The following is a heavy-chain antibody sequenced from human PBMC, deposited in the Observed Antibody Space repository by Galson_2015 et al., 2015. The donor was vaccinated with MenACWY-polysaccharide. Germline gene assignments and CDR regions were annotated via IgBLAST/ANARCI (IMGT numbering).Heavy chain of an antibody. J-gene: IGHJ6*03. CDR3: ARDACRSQNCVDYYRYYMDG. V-gene: IGHV3-30*04. D-gene: IGHD4-17*01. Sequence: SLRLSCAASGFSFHNYAIHWVRQVPGKGLDWVTLISDDGTKKYYAESVKGRFTISRDNSKRVVYLEMNFLRPDDTATYSCARDACRSQNCVDYYRYYMDGWGKGTTV. CDR1: GFSFHNYA. CDR2: ISDDGTKK.